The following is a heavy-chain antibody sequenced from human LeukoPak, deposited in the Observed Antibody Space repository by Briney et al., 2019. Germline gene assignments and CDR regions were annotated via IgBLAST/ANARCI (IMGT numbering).Heavy chain of an antibody. Sequence: TGGSLRLSCAASGFTFSSYSMNWVRQAPGKGLERVSYISSSSSTIYYADSVKGRFTISRDNAKNSLYLQMNSLRAEDTAVYYCARASLRYDSGTYYRAHDYWGQGTLVTVSS. CDR2: ISSSSSTI. V-gene: IGHV3-48*01. D-gene: IGHD3-10*01. CDR1: GFTFSSYS. CDR3: ARASLRYDSGTYYRAHDY. J-gene: IGHJ4*02.